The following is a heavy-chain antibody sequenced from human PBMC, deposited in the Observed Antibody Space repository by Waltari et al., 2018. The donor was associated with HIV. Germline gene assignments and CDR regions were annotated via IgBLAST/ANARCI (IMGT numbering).Heavy chain of an antibody. CDR1: GGSISGYS. Sequence: QVQLQESGPGLVKPSETLSLTCTVSGGSISGYSWSWIRQPPGKGLEWIGYIYYSGDTTYHPSLKRRVTRSVATSKNPFSLKLSSVTAADTAVYYCASTLAAAGTRGWFDPWGQGPLVTVSS. V-gene: IGHV4-59*01. D-gene: IGHD6-13*01. CDR3: ASTLAAAGTRGWFDP. CDR2: IYYSGDT. J-gene: IGHJ5*02.